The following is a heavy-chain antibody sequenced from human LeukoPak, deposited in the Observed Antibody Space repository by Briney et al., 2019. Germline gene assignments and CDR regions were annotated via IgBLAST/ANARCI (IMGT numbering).Heavy chain of an antibody. CDR2: IYYSGST. D-gene: IGHD3-9*01. CDR3: ARWDYDILTGYSLFDY. J-gene: IGHJ4*02. CDR1: GGSISSYY. Sequence: PSETLSLTCTVSGGSISSYYWSWIRQPPGKGLEWIGYIYYSGSTNYNPSLKSRVTISVDTSKNQFSLKLSSVTAADTAVYYCARWDYDILTGYSLFDYWGQGTLVTVSS. V-gene: IGHV4-59*08.